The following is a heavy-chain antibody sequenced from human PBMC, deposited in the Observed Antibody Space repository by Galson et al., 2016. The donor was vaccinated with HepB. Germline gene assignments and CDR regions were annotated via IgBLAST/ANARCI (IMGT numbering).Heavy chain of an antibody. CDR1: GDIFSKHW. J-gene: IGHJ6*02. D-gene: IGHD3-22*01. CDR2: IYPADSDT. V-gene: IGHV5-51*01. Sequence: SGAEVKKPGESLKISCQGSGDIFSKHWIAWVRQMPGNGLEWMGIIYPADSDTKYSSSFQGRVAISVDRPAATAYLHLTSLRASDSGIYYCARRNSLDSGSRFHYYAFDVWGPGTTVIVSS. CDR3: ARRNSLDSGSRFHYYAFDV.